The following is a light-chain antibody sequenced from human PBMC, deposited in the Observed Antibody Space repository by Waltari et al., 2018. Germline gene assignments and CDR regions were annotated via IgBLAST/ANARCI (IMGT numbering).Light chain of an antibody. CDR3: QQRSNLLT. CDR1: QSVNNF. V-gene: IGKV3-11*01. J-gene: IGKJ4*01. CDR2: DAS. Sequence: EVVLTQTPATLSLSPGERATLSCRASQSVNNFVGWYQQKSGQAPRLLIYDASNRAAGIPARFSGRGSGTEFTLTITSLEPEDFAIYYCQQRSNLLTFGGGTKVEIK.